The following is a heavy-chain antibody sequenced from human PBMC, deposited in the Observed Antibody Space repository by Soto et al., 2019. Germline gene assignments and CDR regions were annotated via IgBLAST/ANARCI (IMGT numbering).Heavy chain of an antibody. CDR3: ARVSDYYDSSPIDY. CDR1: GGSISSGYYY. CDR2: IYYSGST. D-gene: IGHD3-22*01. J-gene: IGHJ4*02. Sequence: SETLSLTCTVSGGSISSGYYYWSWIRQPPGKGLEWIGYIYYSGSTYYNPSLKSRVTISVDTSKNQFSLKLSSVTAADTAVYYCARVSDYYDSSPIDYWGQGTLVTVSS. V-gene: IGHV4-30-4*01.